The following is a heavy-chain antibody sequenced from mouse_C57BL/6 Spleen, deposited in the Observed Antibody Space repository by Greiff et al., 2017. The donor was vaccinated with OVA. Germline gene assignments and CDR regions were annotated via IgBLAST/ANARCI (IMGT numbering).Heavy chain of an antibody. D-gene: IGHD1-1*01. CDR2: INYDGSST. CDR1: GFTFSDYY. J-gene: IGHJ1*03. V-gene: IGHV5-16*01. Sequence: EVQLVESEGGLVQPGSSMKLSCTASGFTFSDYYMAWVRQVPEKGLEWVANINYDGSSTYYLDSLKSRFIISRDNAKNILYLQMSSLKSEDTATYYCARGPYYGSSYWYFDVWGTGTTVTVSS. CDR3: ARGPYYGSSYWYFDV.